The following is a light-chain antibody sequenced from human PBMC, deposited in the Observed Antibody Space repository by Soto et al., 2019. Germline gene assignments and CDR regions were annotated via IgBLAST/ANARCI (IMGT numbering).Light chain of an antibody. CDR3: QQYNSYSPEA. V-gene: IGKV1-5*01. CDR2: DAS. J-gene: IGKJ1*01. Sequence: DIQMTQSPSTLSASVGDRVTITCRASQSISKWLAWYQQKPGKAPNLLIYDASSLESGVPSRFSGSGSGTEFTLTITSLQPDDFALYFCQQYNSYSPEAFGQGTKVDIK. CDR1: QSISKW.